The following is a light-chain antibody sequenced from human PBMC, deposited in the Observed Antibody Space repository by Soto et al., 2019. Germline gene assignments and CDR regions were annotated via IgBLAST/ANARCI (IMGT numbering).Light chain of an antibody. CDR2: EGS. J-gene: IGLJ2*01. CDR3: CSYAGSSNLVA. Sequence: QSALTQPASVSGSLGQSITISCTGTSSDVGSYNIVSWYQQHPGKVPKLIIYEGSSRPSGVSNRFSGSKSGNTAALTISGLQAEDEADYYCCSYAGSSNLVAFGGGTKLTVL. V-gene: IGLV2-23*01. CDR1: SSDVGSYNI.